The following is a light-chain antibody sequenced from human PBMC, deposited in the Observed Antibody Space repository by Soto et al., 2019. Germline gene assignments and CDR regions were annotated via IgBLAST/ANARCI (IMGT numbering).Light chain of an antibody. J-gene: IGKJ2*01. V-gene: IGKV3-11*01. CDR1: QSVSSY. CDR2: DAS. CDR3: QQRSNWPPYT. Sequence: EIVLTQSPATLSLSPGERATLSCRASQSVSSYLAWYQQKPGQAPSLLIYDASNRATGMPARFSGSGSGTAFPLTTSSLEPEDYAVYYCQQRSNWPPYTFGQGTKLEI.